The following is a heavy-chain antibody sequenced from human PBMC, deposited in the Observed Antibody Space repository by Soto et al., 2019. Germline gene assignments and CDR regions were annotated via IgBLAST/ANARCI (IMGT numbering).Heavy chain of an antibody. J-gene: IGHJ4*02. Sequence: SETLSLTCTVSGGSISSSSYYWGWIRQPPGKGLECVGTIYYDGSANYNPSLKSRVTISVDTSKNQFSLKLSSVTAADTAVYYCAREAGTLAFDYWGQGTLVTVSS. CDR1: GGSISSSSYY. V-gene: IGHV4-39*07. CDR2: IYYDGSA. D-gene: IGHD1-7*01. CDR3: AREAGTLAFDY.